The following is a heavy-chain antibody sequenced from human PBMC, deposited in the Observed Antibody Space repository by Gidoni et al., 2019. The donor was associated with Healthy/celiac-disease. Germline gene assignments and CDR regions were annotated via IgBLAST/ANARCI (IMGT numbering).Heavy chain of an antibody. CDR2: IYYSGST. V-gene: IGHV4-30-4*01. CDR1: GGSISSGDYY. Sequence: QVQLQESGPGLVTPSQTLSLTCTVSGGSISSGDYYWSWIRQPPGKGLEWIGYIYYSGSTYYNPSLKSRVTISVDTSKNQFSLKLSSVTAEDKAVYYCARVVGSGYDKYYFDYWGQGTLVTVSS. J-gene: IGHJ4*02. CDR3: ARVVGSGYDKYYFDY. D-gene: IGHD5-12*01.